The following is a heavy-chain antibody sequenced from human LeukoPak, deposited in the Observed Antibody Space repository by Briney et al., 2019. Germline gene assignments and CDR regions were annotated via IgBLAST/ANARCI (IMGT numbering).Heavy chain of an antibody. CDR3: ARVNVLRYFDWSSYNWFDP. V-gene: IGHV3-48*01. CDR1: GFTFSSYS. J-gene: IGHJ5*02. CDR2: ISSSSSTI. D-gene: IGHD3-9*01. Sequence: GGSLRLSCAASGFTFSSYSMNWVRQAPGKGLEWVSYISSSSSTIYYADSVKGRFTISRDNAKNSLYLQMNSLRAEDTAVYYCARVNVLRYFDWSSYNWFDPWGQGTLVTVSS.